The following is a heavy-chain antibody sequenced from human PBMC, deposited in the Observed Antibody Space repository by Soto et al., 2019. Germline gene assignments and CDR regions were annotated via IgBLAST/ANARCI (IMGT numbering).Heavy chain of an antibody. D-gene: IGHD6-19*01. Sequence: SVKVSCKASGGTFSSYAISWVRQAPGQGLEWMGGIIPIFGTANYAQKFQGRVTISVDTSKNQFSLKLSSVTAADTAVYYCATGIAVAGTLDYFDYWGQGTLVTVSS. V-gene: IGHV1-69*06. CDR2: IIPIFGTA. CDR3: ATGIAVAGTLDYFDY. J-gene: IGHJ4*02. CDR1: GGTFSSYA.